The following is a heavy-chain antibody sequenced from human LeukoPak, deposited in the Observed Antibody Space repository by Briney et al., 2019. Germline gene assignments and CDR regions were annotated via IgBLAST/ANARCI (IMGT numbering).Heavy chain of an antibody. J-gene: IGHJ6*03. D-gene: IGHD4-11*01. CDR2: IYTSGST. CDR1: GGSISSYY. Sequence: SETLSLTCTVSGGSISSYYWSWIRQPAGKGLEWIGRIYTSGSTNYNPSLKSRVTMSVDTSKNQFSLKLSSVTAADTAVYYCARDSNPASPAESRYYYYYMDVWGKGTTVTVSS. V-gene: IGHV4-4*07. CDR3: ARDSNPASPAESRYYYYYMDV.